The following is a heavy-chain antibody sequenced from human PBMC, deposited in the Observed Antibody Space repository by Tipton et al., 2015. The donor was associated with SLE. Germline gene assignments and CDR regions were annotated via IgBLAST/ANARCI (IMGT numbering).Heavy chain of an antibody. D-gene: IGHD3-16*02. CDR3: TRDIEAFDL. CDR2: IKQHGTGT. V-gene: IGHV3-7*01. J-gene: IGHJ3*01. Sequence: SLRLSCAASGFSFSSYWMSWVRQAPGKGLEGIAYIKQHGTGTYYMDSVKGRFTISRDDATNSLFLQMNSLRVDDTAIYYCTRDIEAFDLWGQGTMVTVSS. CDR1: GFSFSSYW.